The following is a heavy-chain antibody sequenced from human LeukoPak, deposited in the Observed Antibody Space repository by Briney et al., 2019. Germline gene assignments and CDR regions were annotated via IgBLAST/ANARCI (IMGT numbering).Heavy chain of an antibody. CDR2: INQDGSEK. Sequence: GRSLRLSCAVSGFTFSSYDMSWVRQAPGQGLDWVANINQDGSEKYYLDSAKGRFTISRDNARNSLYLQVNSLRAEDTAVYYCARGGTSGYSSTRHFWGGNYYFDYWGQGSLVTVSS. CDR1: GFTFSSYD. D-gene: IGHD2-2*01. J-gene: IGHJ4*02. V-gene: IGHV3-7*01. CDR3: ARGGTSGYSSTRHFWGGNYYFDY.